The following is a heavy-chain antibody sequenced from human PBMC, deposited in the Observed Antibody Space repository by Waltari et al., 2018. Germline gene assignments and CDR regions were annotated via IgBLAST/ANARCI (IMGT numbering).Heavy chain of an antibody. Sequence: QLQLQESGPGLVKPSETLSLTCTVSGGSISSSSYYWGWIRQPPGKGLEWIGSIYYSGSTYYNPSLKSRVTISVDTSKNQFSLKLSSVTAADTAVYYSARDESGVGAFDIWGQGTMVTVSS. V-gene: IGHV4-39*07. CDR2: IYYSGST. D-gene: IGHD2-15*01. CDR1: GGSISSSSYY. CDR3: ARDESGVGAFDI. J-gene: IGHJ3*02.